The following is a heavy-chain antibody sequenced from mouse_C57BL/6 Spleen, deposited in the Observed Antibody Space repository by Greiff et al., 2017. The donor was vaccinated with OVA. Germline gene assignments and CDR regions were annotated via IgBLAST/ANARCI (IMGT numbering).Heavy chain of an antibody. V-gene: IGHV1-81*01. Sequence: VKLMESGAELARPGASVKLSCKASGYTFTSYGISWVKQRTGQGLEWIGEIYPRSGNTYYNEKFKGKATLTADKSSSTAYMELRSLTSEDSAVYFCARGDGHYYFDYWGQGTTLTVSS. CDR1: GYTFTSYG. CDR3: ARGDGHYYFDY. J-gene: IGHJ2*01. D-gene: IGHD2-3*01. CDR2: IYPRSGNT.